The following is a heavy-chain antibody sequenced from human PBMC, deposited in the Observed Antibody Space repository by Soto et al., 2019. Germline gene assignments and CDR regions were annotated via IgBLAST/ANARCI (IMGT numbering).Heavy chain of an antibody. V-gene: IGHV4-4*07. CDR2: IYASGHT. J-gene: IGHJ3*02. CDR3: ARSPSTSSIGTFDI. D-gene: IGHD6-6*01. CDR1: GGSISAFY. Sequence: SETLSLTCTVSGGSISAFYWNWIRQPAGKGLEWIGRIYASGHTIYNPSLESRVTMSVDTSKHQFSLKLSSVTAADTAVYYCARSPSTSSIGTFDIWGQGTVVTVSS.